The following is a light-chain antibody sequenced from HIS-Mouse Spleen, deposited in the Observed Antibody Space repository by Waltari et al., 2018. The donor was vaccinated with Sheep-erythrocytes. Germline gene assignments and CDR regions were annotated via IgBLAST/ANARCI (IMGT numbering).Light chain of an antibody. J-gene: IGKJ3*01. CDR3: QQYGSSLFT. Sequence: EIVLTQSPGTLSLSPGERATLSCRASQRVSSSYLAWYQQKPGPAPTLLIYGAYSRATGITDRFSGSGSGTDFTLTISRLEPEDFAVYYCQQYGSSLFTFGPGTKVDIK. CDR1: QRVSSSY. CDR2: GAY. V-gene: IGKV3-20*01.